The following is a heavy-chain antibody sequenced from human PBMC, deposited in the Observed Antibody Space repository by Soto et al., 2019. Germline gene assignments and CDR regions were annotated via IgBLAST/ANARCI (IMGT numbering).Heavy chain of an antibody. V-gene: IGHV3-33*01. Sequence: GGSLRLSCAASGFTFSSYGMHWVRQAPGKGLEWVAVIWYDGSNKYYADSVKGRFTISRDNSKNTLYLQMNSLRAEDTAVYYSARDSSIGYSTFDYWGQGTLVTVSS. CDR3: ARDSSIGYSTFDY. J-gene: IGHJ4*02. CDR2: IWYDGSNK. D-gene: IGHD3-22*01. CDR1: GFTFSSYG.